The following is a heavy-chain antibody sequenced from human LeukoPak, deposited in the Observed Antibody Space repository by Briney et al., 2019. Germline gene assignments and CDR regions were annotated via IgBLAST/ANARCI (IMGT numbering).Heavy chain of an antibody. D-gene: IGHD3-22*01. V-gene: IGHV4-61*01. Sequence: SETLSLTCTVSGGSVSSNIYYWNWIRQPPGKGLEWIGYIYYSGSTNYNPSLKSRVTISVDTSKNQFSLKLTSLTAADTAVYYSAREDSSGYLGFWGQGTLVTVSS. CDR3: AREDSSGYLGF. CDR1: GGSVSSNIYY. CDR2: IYYSGST. J-gene: IGHJ4*01.